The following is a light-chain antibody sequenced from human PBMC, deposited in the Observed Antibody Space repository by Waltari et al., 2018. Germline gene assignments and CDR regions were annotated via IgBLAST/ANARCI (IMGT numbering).Light chain of an antibody. CDR1: SSDRVDYEF. CDR3: SSHPRTGTWL. J-gene: IGLJ3*02. CDR2: DFT. V-gene: IGLV2-14*03. Sequence: QSALTQPASVSGSPGQSVTISCTGTSSDRVDYEFVSWYQQHPGKAPPLIIFDFTIRPSVVSNRFSGSKSGSTASLTISGLQAEDEADYFCSSHPRTGTWLFGGGTKLTVL.